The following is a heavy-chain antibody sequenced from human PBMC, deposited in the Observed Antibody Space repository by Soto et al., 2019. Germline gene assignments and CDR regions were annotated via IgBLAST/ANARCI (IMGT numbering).Heavy chain of an antibody. V-gene: IGHV4-39*01. Sequence: SETLSLTCTVSGGSVTNSSYYWGWIRQSPGKGLEWIGSVYYRGRSYSKSSVKSRDTISVDTSKNRFSLSLHSVTAADTAVYFCVSQGNTAPTQAYFDYWVPGPLVTVSS. CDR2: VYYRGRS. J-gene: IGHJ4*02. CDR3: VSQGNTAPTQAYFDY. D-gene: IGHD5-18*01. CDR1: GGSVTNSSYY.